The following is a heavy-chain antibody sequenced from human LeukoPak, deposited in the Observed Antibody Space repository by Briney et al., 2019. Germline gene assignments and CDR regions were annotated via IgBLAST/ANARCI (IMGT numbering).Heavy chain of an antibody. D-gene: IGHD7-27*01. V-gene: IGHV3-30*18. Sequence: PGKSLRLSCVVSGISFTSSGMHWVRQAPGQGLEWVAAISNEGRSDYYADAVKGRFTVSRDTAKNTQYLQMNSLRPEDTAMYFCAKDSILGMGVFEVWGRGTLVTVSS. CDR2: ISNEGRSD. CDR1: GISFTSSG. CDR3: AKDSILGMGVFEV. J-gene: IGHJ2*01.